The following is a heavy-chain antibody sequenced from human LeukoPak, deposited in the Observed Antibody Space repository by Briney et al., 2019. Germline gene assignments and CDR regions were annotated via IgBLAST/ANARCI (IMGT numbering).Heavy chain of an antibody. CDR1: GGTFSSYA. D-gene: IGHD3-9*01. V-gene: IGHV1-69*13. Sequence: ASVKVSRKASGGTFSSYAISWVRQAPGQGLEWMGGIIPIFGTANYAQKFQGRVTITADESTSTAYMELSSLRSEDTAVYYCARAGYYDILTGLLYYYGMDVWGKGTTVTVSS. CDR2: IIPIFGTA. J-gene: IGHJ6*04. CDR3: ARAGYYDILTGLLYYYGMDV.